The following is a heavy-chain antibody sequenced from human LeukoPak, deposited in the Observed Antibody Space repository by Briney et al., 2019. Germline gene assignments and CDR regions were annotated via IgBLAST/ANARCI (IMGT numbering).Heavy chain of an antibody. CDR2: ISAYNGNT. CDR3: ATRRKIAAAGLDY. V-gene: IGHV1-18*04. J-gene: IGHJ4*02. CDR1: GYTFINYG. Sequence: GASMKVSCKASGYTFINYGFSWVRQAPGQGLEWMGWISAYNGNTNYLQKFQGRVTMTTDTSTNTVYMELRSLRSDDTAVYYCATRRKIAAAGLDYWGQGTLVTVSS. D-gene: IGHD6-13*01.